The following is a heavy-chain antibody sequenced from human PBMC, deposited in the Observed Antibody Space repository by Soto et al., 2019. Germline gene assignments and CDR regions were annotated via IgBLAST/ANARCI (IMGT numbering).Heavy chain of an antibody. D-gene: IGHD4-17*01. V-gene: IGHV4-38-2*01. CDR1: DYSINNNYY. CDR3: ARGLYGGNFDY. J-gene: IGHJ4*02. Sequence: PSETLSLTCGVSDYSINNNYYWVWIRQPPGKGLEWIGAIHHSGTTYYTPSLKRRVTISLDTSKNHISLKITSMTAADTARYYCARGLYGGNFDYWGQGTPVTVSS. CDR2: IHHSGTT.